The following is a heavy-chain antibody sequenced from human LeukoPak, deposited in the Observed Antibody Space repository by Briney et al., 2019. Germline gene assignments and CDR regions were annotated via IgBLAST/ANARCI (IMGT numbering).Heavy chain of an antibody. CDR1: GFTVSSNF. Sequence: GGSLRLSCAASGFTVSSNFMSWVRQAPGKGLECVPVIYSRGGTYYADSVQGRFTISRDASKNTLFLQMNSLRADDTAVYYCARKTDSSGSGDYWGQGTLVTVSS. CDR3: ARKTDSSGSGDY. J-gene: IGHJ4*02. CDR2: IYSRGGT. D-gene: IGHD3-22*01. V-gene: IGHV3-53*01.